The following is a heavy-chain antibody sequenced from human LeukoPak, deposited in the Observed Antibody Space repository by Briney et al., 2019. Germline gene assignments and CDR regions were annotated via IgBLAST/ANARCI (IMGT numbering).Heavy chain of an antibody. V-gene: IGHV3-30*18. J-gene: IGHJ1*01. CDR2: ISYDGSNK. D-gene: IGHD6-13*01. Sequence: PGGSLRLSCATSGFTFSTYGMHWVRQAPGKGLEWVAVISYDGSNKYYADSVKGRFTISGDNSKNTLYLQMNSLRAEDTAVYYCAKSIAAAGTGYFQHWGQGTLVTVSS. CDR1: GFTFSTYG. CDR3: AKSIAAAGTGYFQH.